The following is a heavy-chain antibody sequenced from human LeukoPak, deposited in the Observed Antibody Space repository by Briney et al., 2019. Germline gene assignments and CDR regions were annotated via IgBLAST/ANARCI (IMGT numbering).Heavy chain of an antibody. CDR3: ARGPSFYSSSPLDY. CDR1: GYTFTSYG. CDR2: ISAYNGNT. V-gene: IGHV1-18*01. J-gene: IGHJ4*02. Sequence: GASVKVSCKASGYTFTSYGISWVRQAPGQGLEWMGWISAYNGNTNYAQKLQGRVTMTRNTSISTAYMELSSLRSEDTAVYYCARGPSFYSSSPLDYWGQGTLVTVSS. D-gene: IGHD6-13*01.